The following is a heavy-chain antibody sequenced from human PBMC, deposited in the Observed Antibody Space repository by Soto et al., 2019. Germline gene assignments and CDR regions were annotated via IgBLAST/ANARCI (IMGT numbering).Heavy chain of an antibody. Sequence: GWSLRLSCAASGFTFTRYSMNWVRQAPGKGLEWVSSISSTTNYIYYGDSMKGRFTISRDNAKNSLYLEMNSLRAEDTAVYYCARESEDLTSNFDYWGQGTLVTVS. V-gene: IGHV3-21*06. CDR2: ISSTTNYI. J-gene: IGHJ4*02. CDR1: GFTFTRYS. CDR3: ARESEDLTSNFDY.